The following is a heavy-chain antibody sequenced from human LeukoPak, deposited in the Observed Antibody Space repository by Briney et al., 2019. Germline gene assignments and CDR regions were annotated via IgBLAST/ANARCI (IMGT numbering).Heavy chain of an antibody. V-gene: IGHV5-51*01. CDR2: IYPEDSDT. Sequence: GESLKISCKGTGDIFNTHWIAWVRQMPGRGLELMGVIYPEDSDTRYTPSFQGRVTISADKTINTAYLQWTSLKASDTAMYFCARHRDGYNRDWGQGTLVIVSS. D-gene: IGHD5-24*01. CDR1: GDIFNTHW. CDR3: ARHRDGYNRD. J-gene: IGHJ4*02.